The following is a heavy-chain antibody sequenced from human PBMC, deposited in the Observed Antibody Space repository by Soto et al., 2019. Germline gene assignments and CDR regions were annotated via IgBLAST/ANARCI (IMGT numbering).Heavy chain of an antibody. J-gene: IGHJ4*02. D-gene: IGHD6-19*01. Sequence: GASVKVSCKVSGYTFSDYYLHWVRQAPGQGLEWMGWINPNSGGTKSAEKFQGRVTMTRDTSISTAYMELSRLTSDDTAVYYCASAAVTGTAGLDFWGQGTQVTVSS. V-gene: IGHV1-2*02. CDR3: ASAAVTGTAGLDF. CDR1: GYTFSDYY. CDR2: INPNSGGT.